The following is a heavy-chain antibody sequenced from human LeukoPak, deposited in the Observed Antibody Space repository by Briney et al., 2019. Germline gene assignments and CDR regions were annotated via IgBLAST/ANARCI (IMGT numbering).Heavy chain of an antibody. CDR2: IWSDASEK. J-gene: IGHJ4*02. CDR1: GFTFRTYG. D-gene: IGHD1-26*01. V-gene: IGHV3-33*03. Sequence: GRSLRLSCAASGFTFRTYGMHWVRQAPGRGLEWVAIIWSDASEKYYGDSVKGRFTISRDNSNNTVSLQMNSLRAEDTAVYYCARRGSGTYNFDSWGQGTLVTVSS. CDR3: ARRGSGTYNFDS.